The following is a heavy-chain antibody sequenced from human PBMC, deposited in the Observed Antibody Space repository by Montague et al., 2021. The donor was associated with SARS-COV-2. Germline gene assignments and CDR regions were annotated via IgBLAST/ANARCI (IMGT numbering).Heavy chain of an antibody. Sequence: PALVTPTQTLTLTCTFSGFSLSTPNVCVAWIRQPPGKALEWLAGXYSXGHNRYSPSLQRRLTITKDTSRNQVVLSLTNVDPLDTATYYCAHLIRYYDIFTGIPFDDWGQGTQVTISS. D-gene: IGHD3-9*01. V-gene: IGHV2-5*01. CDR1: GFSLSTPNVC. CDR2: XYSXGHN. CDR3: AHLIRYYDIFTGIPFDD. J-gene: IGHJ4*02.